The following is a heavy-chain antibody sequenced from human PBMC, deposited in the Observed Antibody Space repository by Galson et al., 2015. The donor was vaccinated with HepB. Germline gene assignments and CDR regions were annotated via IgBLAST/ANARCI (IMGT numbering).Heavy chain of an antibody. CDR1: GFTFSGYS. CDR2: ISYDVSNK. D-gene: IGHD3-9*01. V-gene: IGHV3-30*09. Sequence: SLRLSCAASGFTFSGYSMHWVRQAPGKGLEWVAIISYDVSNKYYADSVRGRFAISRDNSNNTLYLQMNSLRGNDTALYYCARDLSSPLRYFDWTSDYWGQGTSVTVSS. J-gene: IGHJ4*02. CDR3: ARDLSSPLRYFDWTSDY.